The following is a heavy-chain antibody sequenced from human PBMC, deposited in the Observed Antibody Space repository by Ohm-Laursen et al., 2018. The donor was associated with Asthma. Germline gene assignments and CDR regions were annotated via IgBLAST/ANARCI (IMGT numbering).Heavy chain of an antibody. V-gene: IGHV3-30-3*01. J-gene: IGHJ4*02. CDR1: GFTFSSYA. D-gene: IGHD3-3*01. CDR2: MSYDGSNK. CDR3: ARDVMEWYLPAFDF. Sequence: SLRLSCAASGFTFSSYAMHWVRQAPGKGLEWVAVMSYDGSNKYYADSVNGRFTVSRDDSKNTLYLQMNSLRPDDTAVYYCARDVMEWYLPAFDFWGQGTLVTVSS.